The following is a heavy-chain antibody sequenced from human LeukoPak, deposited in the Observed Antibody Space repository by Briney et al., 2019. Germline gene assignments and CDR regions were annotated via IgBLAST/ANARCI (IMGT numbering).Heavy chain of an antibody. Sequence: GGSLRLSCAASGFTFDDYGMSWVRQAPGKGLEWVSGINWNGGSTGYADSVKGRFTISRDNAKNSLYLQMNSLRAEDTALYYCARDDSSGYLPGGGFDYWGQGTLVTVSS. CDR2: INWNGGST. V-gene: IGHV3-20*04. CDR3: ARDDSSGYLPGGGFDY. J-gene: IGHJ4*02. D-gene: IGHD3-22*01. CDR1: GFTFDDYG.